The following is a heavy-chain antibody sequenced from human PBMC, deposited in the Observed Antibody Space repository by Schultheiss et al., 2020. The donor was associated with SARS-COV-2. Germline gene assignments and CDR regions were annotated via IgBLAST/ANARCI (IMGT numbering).Heavy chain of an antibody. CDR2: ISGSGGST. Sequence: GESLKISCSASGFTFSSYAMHWVRQAPGKGLEWVPAISGSGGSTYYADSVKGRFTISRDNSKNTLYLQMNSLRAEDTAVYYCARGPPAAGLWFDPWGQGTLVTVSS. CDR1: GFTFSSYA. CDR3: ARGPPAAGLWFDP. D-gene: IGHD6-13*01. V-gene: IGHV3-64*04. J-gene: IGHJ5*02.